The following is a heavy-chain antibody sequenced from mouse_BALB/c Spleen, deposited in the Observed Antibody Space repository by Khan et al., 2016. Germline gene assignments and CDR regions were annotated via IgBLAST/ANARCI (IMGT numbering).Heavy chain of an antibody. J-gene: IGHJ4*01. Sequence: QVQLQQSGAELMKPGASVKISCKATGYTFSNYWMEWVKQRPGHGLEWIGDILPGNANSNYNENLKGKATLTADTSSNTAYMQLSSLTSEDSAVYYCARSGYSMDYWGQGTSVTVSS. D-gene: IGHD3-2*02. CDR2: ILPGNANS. CDR1: GYTFSNYW. CDR3: ARSGYSMDY. V-gene: IGHV1-9*01.